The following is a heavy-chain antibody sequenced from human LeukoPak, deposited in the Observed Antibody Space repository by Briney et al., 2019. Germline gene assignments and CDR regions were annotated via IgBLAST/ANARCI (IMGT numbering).Heavy chain of an antibody. CDR1: GGSFSGYY. V-gene: IGHV4-34*01. D-gene: IGHD5-18*01. J-gene: IGHJ3*02. CDR2: INHSGST. CDR3: ARETIQLDAFDI. Sequence: SETLSLTRAVYGGSFSGYYWSWIRQPPGKGLEWIGEINHSGSTNYNPSLKSRVTISVDTSKNQFSLKLSSVTAADTAVYYCARETIQLDAFDIWGQGTMVTVSS.